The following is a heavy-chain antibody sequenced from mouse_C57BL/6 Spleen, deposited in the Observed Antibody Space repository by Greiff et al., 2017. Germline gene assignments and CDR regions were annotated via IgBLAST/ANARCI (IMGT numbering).Heavy chain of an antibody. J-gene: IGHJ4*01. V-gene: IGHV1-59*01. CDR2: IDPSDSYT. CDR1: GYTFTSYW. Sequence: QVQLKESGAELVRPGTSVKLSCKASGYTFTSYWMHWVKQRPGQGLEWIGVIDPSDSYTNYNQKFKGKATLTVDTSSITAYMQLSSLTSEDSAVYYCARGYYYAMDYWGQGTSVTVSS. CDR3: ARGYYYAMDY.